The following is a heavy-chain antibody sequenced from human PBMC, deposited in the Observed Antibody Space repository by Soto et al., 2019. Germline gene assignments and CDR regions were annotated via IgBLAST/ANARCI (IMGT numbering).Heavy chain of an antibody. Sequence: GGSLRLSCAASGFTFSSYAMSWVRQAPGKGLEWVSAISGSGGSTYYADSVKGRFTISRDNSKNTLYLQMNSLRAEDTAVYYCAKAHDYGEYENYFDYWGQGTLVTVSS. J-gene: IGHJ4*02. CDR3: AKAHDYGEYENYFDY. D-gene: IGHD4-17*01. CDR2: ISGSGGST. CDR1: GFTFSSYA. V-gene: IGHV3-23*01.